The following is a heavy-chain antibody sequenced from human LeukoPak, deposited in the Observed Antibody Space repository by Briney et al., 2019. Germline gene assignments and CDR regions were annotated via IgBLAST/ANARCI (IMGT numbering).Heavy chain of an antibody. Sequence: GESLKISCKGSGYTVTNRWIGCVRQTPVKGLGWMGIIYPGDSDTRYNPSFQGQVTISADKSIGTAYLQWSSLEASDTGIYYCARRGPSSEYFDHWGQGTLVTVSS. CDR3: ARRGPSSEYFDH. D-gene: IGHD3-16*01. J-gene: IGHJ4*02. CDR2: IYPGDSDT. CDR1: GYTVTNRW. V-gene: IGHV5-51*01.